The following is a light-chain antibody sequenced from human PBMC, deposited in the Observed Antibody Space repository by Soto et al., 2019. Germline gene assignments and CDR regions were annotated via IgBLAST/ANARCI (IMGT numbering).Light chain of an antibody. Sequence: DIVMTQSPDSLAVSLGERAAINCKSSQSVLHSSNNKNYLAWYQQKPRQPPKLLIYWASTRESGVPDRFSGSGSGTDFTLTISRLQADDVAVYYCQQYYSSWTFGQGTKVEIK. CDR2: WAS. J-gene: IGKJ1*01. CDR1: QSVLHSSNNKNY. CDR3: QQYYSSWT. V-gene: IGKV4-1*01.